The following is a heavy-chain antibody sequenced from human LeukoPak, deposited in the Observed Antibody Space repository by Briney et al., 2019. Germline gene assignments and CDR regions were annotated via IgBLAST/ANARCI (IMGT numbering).Heavy chain of an antibody. CDR1: SGSFSDYY. CDR3: ARAKVLLWFGEGYYFDY. D-gene: IGHD3-10*01. V-gene: IGHV4-34*01. Sequence: SETLSLTCAVYSGSFSDYYWTWIRQPPGKGLEWIAEINHSGSTNYNPSLKSRVTISVDTSKNQFSLKLSSVTAADTAVYYCARAKVLLWFGEGYYFDYWGQGTLVTVSS. J-gene: IGHJ4*02. CDR2: INHSGST.